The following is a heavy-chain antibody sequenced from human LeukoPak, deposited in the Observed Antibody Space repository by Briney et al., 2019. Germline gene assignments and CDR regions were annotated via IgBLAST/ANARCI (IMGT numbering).Heavy chain of an antibody. Sequence: ASVKVSCKASGGTFSSYAISWVRQAPGQGLEWMGGIIPIFGTANYAQKFQGRVTITADKSTSTAYMELSSLRSEDTAVYYCATDYGDYAGESYFDYWGQGTLVTVSS. V-gene: IGHV1-69*06. CDR3: ATDYGDYAGESYFDY. J-gene: IGHJ4*02. CDR2: IIPIFGTA. CDR1: GGTFSSYA. D-gene: IGHD4-17*01.